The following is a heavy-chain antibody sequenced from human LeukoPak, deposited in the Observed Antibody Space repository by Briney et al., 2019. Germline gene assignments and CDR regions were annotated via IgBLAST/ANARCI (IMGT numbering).Heavy chain of an antibody. Sequence: ASVKVSCMASGYTFTSYYMHWVRQAPGQGLEWMGIINPSGGSTSYAQKFQGRVTMTRDTSTSTVYMELSSLRSEDTAVYYCARVALSSSWPPNWFDPWGQGTLVTVSS. V-gene: IGHV1-46*01. CDR2: INPSGGST. CDR1: GYTFTSYY. J-gene: IGHJ5*02. D-gene: IGHD6-13*01. CDR3: ARVALSSSWPPNWFDP.